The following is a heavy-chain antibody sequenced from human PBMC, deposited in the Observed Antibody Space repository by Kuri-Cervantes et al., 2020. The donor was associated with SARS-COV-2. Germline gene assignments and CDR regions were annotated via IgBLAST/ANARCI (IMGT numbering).Heavy chain of an antibody. D-gene: IGHD3-10*01. CDR1: GFTLSSYA. CDR3: ARDNDGGSGSYYYYGMDV. CDR2: IYSGGST. V-gene: IGHV3-66*01. J-gene: IGHJ6*02. Sequence: GESLKISCAASGFTLSSYAMSWVRQAPGKGLEWVSVIYSGGSTYYADSVKGRFTISRDNAKNSLYLQMNSLRAEDTAVYYCARDNDGGSGSYYYYGMDVWGQGTTVTVSS.